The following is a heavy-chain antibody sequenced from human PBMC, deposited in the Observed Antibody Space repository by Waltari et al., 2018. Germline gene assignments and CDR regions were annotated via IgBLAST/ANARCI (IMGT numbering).Heavy chain of an antibody. CDR1: GYSISSGYY. Sequence: QVQLQESCPGLVKPSETLFLPCHVTGYSISSGYYWGRIRQTAGKGLDGIGNIYHSGSTHYNPPLKSQVTISVDTSKNQFSLKLSSVTAADTAVYYCARRAAITAAGPTYYMDVWGKGTTVTVSS. CDR2: IYHSGST. J-gene: IGHJ6*03. V-gene: IGHV4-38-2*01. D-gene: IGHD6-13*01. CDR3: ARRAAITAAGPTYYMDV.